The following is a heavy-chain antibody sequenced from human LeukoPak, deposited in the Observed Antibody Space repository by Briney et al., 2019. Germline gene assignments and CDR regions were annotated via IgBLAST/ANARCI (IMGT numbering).Heavy chain of an antibody. CDR3: ARVRCSSNSCFPDY. D-gene: IGHD2-2*01. CDR1: GFTFSTYW. CDR2: IKQGRSEK. J-gene: IGHJ4*02. Sequence: GGSLRLSCAASGFTFSTYWMSWVRQAPGKGLEWVANIKQGRSEKYYVDSVKGRFTISRDNAKNSLFLQMNSLRAEDTAVYYCARVRCSSNSCFPDYWGQGTLVTVSS. V-gene: IGHV3-7*01.